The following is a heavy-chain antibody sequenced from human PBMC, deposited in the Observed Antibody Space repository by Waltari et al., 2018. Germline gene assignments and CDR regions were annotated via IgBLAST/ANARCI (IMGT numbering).Heavy chain of an antibody. Sequence: QVQLVQSGAEVKKPGASVKVSCKASGYTFTGYYMHWVRQAPGQGLEWMGWINPNSGGTNYAQKLQGRVTMTRDTSSSTAYMELSRLRSDDTAVYYCAKVGVLAHNYRDVWGKGTTVTVSS. CDR2: INPNSGGT. J-gene: IGHJ6*03. CDR3: AKVGVLAHNYRDV. D-gene: IGHD2-8*01. CDR1: GYTFTGYY. V-gene: IGHV1-2*02.